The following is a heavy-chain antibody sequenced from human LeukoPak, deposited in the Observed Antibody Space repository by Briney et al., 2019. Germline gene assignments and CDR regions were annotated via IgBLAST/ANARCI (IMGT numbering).Heavy chain of an antibody. D-gene: IGHD4-23*01. CDR2: ISAYNGNT. CDR1: GYIFTNYG. Sequence: ASVKVSCKASGYIFTNYGISWVRQAPGQGLEWMGWISAYNGNTNYAQKLQGRVTMTTDTSTTTAYMELRSLRSDDTDVYYCARDSRWVHPPNDAFDIWGQGTMVTVSS. V-gene: IGHV1-18*01. J-gene: IGHJ3*02. CDR3: ARDSRWVHPPNDAFDI.